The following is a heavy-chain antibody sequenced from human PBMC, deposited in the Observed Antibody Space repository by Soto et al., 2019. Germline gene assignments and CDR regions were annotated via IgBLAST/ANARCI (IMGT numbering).Heavy chain of an antibody. D-gene: IGHD2-2*01. V-gene: IGHV3-23*01. CDR1: GFTFSSYA. CDR2: ISGSGGST. CDR3: AKRDYCSSTSCYYYYGMDV. J-gene: IGHJ6*02. Sequence: GGSLRLSCAASGFTFSSYAMSWVRQAPGKGLEWVSAISGSGGSTYYADSVKGRFTISRDNSKNTLYLQMNSLRAEDTAVYYCAKRDYCSSTSCYYYYGMDVWGQGTTVTVSS.